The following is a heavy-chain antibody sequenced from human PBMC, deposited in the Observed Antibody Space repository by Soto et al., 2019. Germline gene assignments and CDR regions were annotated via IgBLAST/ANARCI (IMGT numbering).Heavy chain of an antibody. D-gene: IGHD6-19*01. CDR2: IYSGGST. V-gene: IGHV3-53*04. J-gene: IGHJ3*01. CDR3: ARVATTQQWPPVEIAFDL. CDR1: GFTVSSNY. Sequence: EVQLVESGGGLVQPGGSLRLSCAASGFTVSSNYMSWVRQAPGKGLEWVSVIYSGGSTYYADSVKGRFTISRHNSKNTLYLQMNSLRAEDTAVYYCARVATTQQWPPVEIAFDLWGQGTMVTVSS.